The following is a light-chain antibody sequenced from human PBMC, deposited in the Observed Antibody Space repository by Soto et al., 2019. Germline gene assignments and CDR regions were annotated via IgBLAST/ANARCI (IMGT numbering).Light chain of an antibody. J-gene: IGLJ1*01. CDR2: EVN. V-gene: IGLV2-8*01. CDR3: SSYTSSSTPYV. CDR1: SSDVGGYNY. Sequence: SALTQPPSASGSPGQSVAISCTGTSSDVGGYNYVSWYQQHPGKAPKLMIYEVNKRPSGVPDRFSGSKSGNTASLTISGLQAEDEADYYCSSYTSSSTPYVFGTGTKVTVL.